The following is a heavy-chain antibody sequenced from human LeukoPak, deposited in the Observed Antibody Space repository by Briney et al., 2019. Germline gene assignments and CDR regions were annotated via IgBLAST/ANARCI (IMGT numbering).Heavy chain of an antibody. CDR1: GFTFSSYW. CDR2: IKQDGSEK. J-gene: IGHJ4*02. D-gene: IGHD6-19*01. CDR3: AKFSSGWYYFDY. V-gene: IGHV3-7*01. Sequence: GGSLRLSCAASGFTFSSYWLSWVRQAPGKGLEWVANIKQDGSEKYYVDSVKGRFTISRDNAKNSLYLQMNSLRAEDTAVYYCAKFSSGWYYFDYWGQGTLVTVSS.